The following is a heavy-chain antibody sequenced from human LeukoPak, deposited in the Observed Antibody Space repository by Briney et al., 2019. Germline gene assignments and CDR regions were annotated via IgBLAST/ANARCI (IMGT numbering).Heavy chain of an antibody. CDR1: GGTFSSYA. D-gene: IGHD6-6*01. CDR3: ARAPSSSSIHSYYYYYMDV. V-gene: IGHV1-69*13. CDR2: IIPIFGTA. J-gene: IGHJ6*03. Sequence: SVKVSCKASGGTFSSYAISWVRQAPGQGLEWMGGIIPIFGTANYAQKFQGRVTITADESTSTAYMELSSLRSEDTAVYYCARAPSSSSIHSYYYYYMDVWGKGTTVTVSS.